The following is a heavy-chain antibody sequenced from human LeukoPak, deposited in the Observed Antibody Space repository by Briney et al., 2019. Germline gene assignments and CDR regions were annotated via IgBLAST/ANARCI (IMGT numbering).Heavy chain of an antibody. Sequence: GESLKISCKGSGYRFANYWIGWVRQMPGKGLEWMGIIYPGDSETRYSPSFQGLVTISADKSISTAYLQWSSLKASDTAMYYCARHTWSGYDLGDYWDQGTLVTVSP. CDR1: GYRFANYW. D-gene: IGHD5-12*01. J-gene: IGHJ4*02. V-gene: IGHV5-51*01. CDR3: ARHTWSGYDLGDY. CDR2: IYPGDSET.